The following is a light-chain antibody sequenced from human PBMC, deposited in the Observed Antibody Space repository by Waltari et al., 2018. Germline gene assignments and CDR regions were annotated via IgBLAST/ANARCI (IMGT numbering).Light chain of an antibody. V-gene: IGKV4-1*01. CDR1: QSFLYSSNNKNY. CDR2: WAS. Sequence: DIVMTQSPDSLAVSLGERATINCKSSQSFLYSSNNKNYLAWHQQKPGQPPKLLIYWASTRESGVPDRFSGSGSGTDFTLTISSLQAEDVAVYYCQQYYSTPPTFGQGTKVEIK. J-gene: IGKJ1*01. CDR3: QQYYSTPPT.